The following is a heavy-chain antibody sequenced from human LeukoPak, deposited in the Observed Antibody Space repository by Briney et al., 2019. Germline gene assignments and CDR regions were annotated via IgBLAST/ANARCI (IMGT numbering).Heavy chain of an antibody. V-gene: IGHV3-74*01. CDR3: ARVAVNSDEAY. Sequence: GGSLRLSCAASGFTFSSYWMHWVRQAPGKGLVWVSHINSDGSSTSYADSMKGRFTLSRDNAKNTLYLQMNSLRAEDTAVYYCARVAVNSDEAYWGQGTLVTVSS. D-gene: IGHD4-23*01. J-gene: IGHJ4*02. CDR2: INSDGSST. CDR1: GFTFSSYW.